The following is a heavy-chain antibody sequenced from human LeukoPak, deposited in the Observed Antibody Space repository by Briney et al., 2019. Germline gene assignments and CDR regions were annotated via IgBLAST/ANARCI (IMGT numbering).Heavy chain of an antibody. Sequence: PPETLSLTCTVSGGSITSNSYYWGWIRQPPGKGLEWIGSIYYSGRTYYNPSLKSRVTISIDTSKNQFSLRLTSVTAADTAVYYCARLTYDGGPDDTFHIWGQGTMVTVSS. CDR3: ARLTYDGGPDDTFHI. CDR2: IYYSGRT. D-gene: IGHD3-16*01. J-gene: IGHJ3*02. CDR1: GGSITSNSYY. V-gene: IGHV4-39*07.